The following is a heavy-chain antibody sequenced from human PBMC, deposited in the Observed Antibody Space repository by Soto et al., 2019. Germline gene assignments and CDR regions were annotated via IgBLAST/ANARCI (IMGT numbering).Heavy chain of an antibody. CDR2: IYYSGST. D-gene: IGHD3-10*01. CDR1: GGSISSGGYY. V-gene: IGHV4-31*03. CDR3: ARGYYYGSGSFDY. J-gene: IGHJ4*02. Sequence: SETLSLTCTVSGGSISSGGYYWSWIRQHPGKGLEWIGYIYYSGSTYYNPSLKSRVTISVDTSKNQLPLKLSSVTAADTAVYYCARGYYYGSGSFDYWGQGTLVTVSS.